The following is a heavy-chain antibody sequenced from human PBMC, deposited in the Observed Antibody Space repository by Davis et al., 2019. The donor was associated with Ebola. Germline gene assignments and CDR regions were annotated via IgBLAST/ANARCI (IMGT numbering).Heavy chain of an antibody. CDR3: ARDGLTGTTWWDYYYYMDV. Sequence: PSETLSLTCTVSGGSISSSSYYWGWIRQPPGKGLEWIGSIYYSGSTYYNPSLKSRVTISVDTSKNQFSLKLSSVTAADTAVYYCARDGLTGTTWWDYYYYMDVWGKGTTVTVSS. CDR1: GGSISSSSYY. D-gene: IGHD1-7*01. CDR2: IYYSGST. V-gene: IGHV4-39*07. J-gene: IGHJ6*03.